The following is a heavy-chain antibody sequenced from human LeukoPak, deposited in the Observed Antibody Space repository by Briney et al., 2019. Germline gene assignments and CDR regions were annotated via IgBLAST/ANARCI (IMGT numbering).Heavy chain of an antibody. V-gene: IGHV4-59*08. J-gene: IGHJ5*02. D-gene: IGHD2-15*01. CDR1: GGSFSGYY. CDR3: ARHSQRGYCSGGSCYLGGWFDP. CDR2: IYYSGST. Sequence: PSETLSLTCAVYGGSFSGYYWSWIRQPPGKGLEWIGYIYYSGSTNYNPSLKSRVTISVDTSKNQFSLKLSSVTAADTAVYYCARHSQRGYCSGGSCYLGGWFDPWGQGTLVTVSS.